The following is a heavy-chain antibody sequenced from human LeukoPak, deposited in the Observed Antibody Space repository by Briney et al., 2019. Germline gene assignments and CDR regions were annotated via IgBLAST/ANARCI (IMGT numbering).Heavy chain of an antibody. Sequence: SGGSLRLSCAASRFTFSSYEMNWVRQTPGKGLEWVSYISSSGSTISYADSVKGRFTISRDNAKNSLYLQMNSLRVDDTAVYYCAREAAADVFDIWGQGTMVTVSS. CDR1: RFTFSSYE. V-gene: IGHV3-48*03. D-gene: IGHD6-13*01. J-gene: IGHJ3*02. CDR2: ISSSGSTI. CDR3: AREAAADVFDI.